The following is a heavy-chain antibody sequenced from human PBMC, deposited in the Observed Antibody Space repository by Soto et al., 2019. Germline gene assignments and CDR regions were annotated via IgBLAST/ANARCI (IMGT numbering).Heavy chain of an antibody. CDR3: ARVEGSASSAGD. V-gene: IGHV1-2*02. J-gene: IGHJ4*02. D-gene: IGHD6-6*01. CDR2: IHPNTGRT. Sequence: QVQMVQSGAEVKNPGASVKVSCKASGYSFTTYYIHWVRQAPGQGLEWMGFIHPNTGRTKYAQKFQGRITMTSDTSIKTAYMELNRLTSDDAAIYYCARVEGSASSAGDWGQGTLVTVS. CDR1: GYSFTTYY.